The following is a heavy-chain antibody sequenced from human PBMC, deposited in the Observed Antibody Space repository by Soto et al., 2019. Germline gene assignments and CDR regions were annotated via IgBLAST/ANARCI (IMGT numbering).Heavy chain of an antibody. J-gene: IGHJ4*02. CDR2: IIPIFGTA. V-gene: IGHV1-69*13. CDR1: GGTFSSYA. D-gene: IGHD3-22*01. Sequence: SVKVSCKASGGTFSSYAISWVRQAPGQGLEWMGGIIPIFGTANYAQKFQGRVTITADESTSTAYMELSSLRSEDTAVYYCARRGATMIAAVSFDYWAQGTLVTVSS. CDR3: ARRGATMIAAVSFDY.